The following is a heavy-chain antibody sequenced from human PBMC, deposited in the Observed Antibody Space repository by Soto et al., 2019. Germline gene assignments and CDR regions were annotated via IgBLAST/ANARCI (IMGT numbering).Heavy chain of an antibody. Sequence: EVQLVESGGGVVRPGGSLRLSCAASGFTFVDYGMSWVRQPPGKGLEWVSGIKWNGVSTGYADSVKGRFTISRDNAKNCLYLQMNRLRAEDPALYYGARDYVRGNYWGAFDYWGQGTLVTVSS. CDR2: IKWNGVST. V-gene: IGHV3-20*04. J-gene: IGHJ4*02. CDR1: GFTFVDYG. CDR3: ARDYVRGNYWGAFDY. D-gene: IGHD3-16*01.